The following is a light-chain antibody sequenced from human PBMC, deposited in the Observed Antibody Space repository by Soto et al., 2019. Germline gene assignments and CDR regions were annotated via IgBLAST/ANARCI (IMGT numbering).Light chain of an antibody. Sequence: DIVMTHSPDSLAESLGERATISCKSSQSILFSSNNKNYLTWYQQKPGQPPKLLIYWASTRESGVPDRFSGSGSGTDFTLTISNLQAEDVAVYYCQQYYSSPRTFGQGTKVEI. CDR2: WAS. CDR1: QSILFSSNNKNY. J-gene: IGKJ1*01. CDR3: QQYYSSPRT. V-gene: IGKV4-1*01.